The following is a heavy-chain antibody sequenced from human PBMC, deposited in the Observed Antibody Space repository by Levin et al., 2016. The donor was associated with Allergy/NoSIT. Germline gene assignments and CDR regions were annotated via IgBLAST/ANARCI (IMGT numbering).Heavy chain of an antibody. CDR2: ISNSGRT. CDR3: ARSDDHLGNPFDCFDI. V-gene: IGHV4-31*03. Sequence: SETLSLTCTVSGDSISSGGYFWSWIRRLPGAGLELMGSISNSGRTYYNPSLNSRVTISLDGSQNHFSLNLRSVTAADTADYHCARSDDHLGNPFDCFDIWGQGTKVTVSS. J-gene: IGHJ3*02. CDR1: GDSISSGGYF. D-gene: IGHD4-23*01.